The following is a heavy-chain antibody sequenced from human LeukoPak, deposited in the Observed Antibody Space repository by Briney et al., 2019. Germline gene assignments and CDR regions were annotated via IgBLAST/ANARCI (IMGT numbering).Heavy chain of an antibody. CDR2: ISAYNGNT. D-gene: IGHD3-3*01. CDR1: GYTFTSYG. J-gene: IGHJ6*02. Sequence: ASVKVSCKASGYTFTSYGISWVRQAPGQGLEWMGWISAYNGNTNYAQKLQGRVTMTTDTSTSTAYMELRSLRSDDTAVYYCARVLRFLEWLLPARNYGMDVWGQGTTVTVSS. V-gene: IGHV1-18*01. CDR3: ARVLRFLEWLLPARNYGMDV.